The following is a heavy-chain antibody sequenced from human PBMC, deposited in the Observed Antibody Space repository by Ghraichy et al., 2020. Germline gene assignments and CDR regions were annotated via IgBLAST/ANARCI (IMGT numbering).Heavy chain of an antibody. CDR1: GFTFSSYA. D-gene: IGHD3-10*01. CDR2: ISGSGGST. J-gene: IGHJ4*02. CDR3: AKERITMVDSYFDY. V-gene: IGHV3-23*01. Sequence: GESLNISCAASGFTFSSYAMSWVRQAPGKGLEWVSAISGSGGSTYYADSVKGRFTISRDNSKNTLYLQMNSLRAEDTAVYYCAKERITMVDSYFDYWGQGTLVTVSS.